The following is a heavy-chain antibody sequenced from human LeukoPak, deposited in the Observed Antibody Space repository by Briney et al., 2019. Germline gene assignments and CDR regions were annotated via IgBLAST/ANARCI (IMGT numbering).Heavy chain of an antibody. Sequence: SVKVSCKASGGTFSSYTISWVRQAPGQGLEWMGRIIPIFGTANYAQKFQGRVTITTDESTSTAYMELSSLRSEDTAVYYCARGNYGDDNWFDPWGQGTLVTVSS. CDR3: ARGNYGDDNWFDP. CDR1: GGTFSSYT. D-gene: IGHD4-17*01. V-gene: IGHV1-69*05. CDR2: IIPIFGTA. J-gene: IGHJ5*02.